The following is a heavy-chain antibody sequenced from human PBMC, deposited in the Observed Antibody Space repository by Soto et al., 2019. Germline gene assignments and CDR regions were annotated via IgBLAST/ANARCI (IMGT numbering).Heavy chain of an antibody. D-gene: IGHD2-21*01. Sequence: SETLSLTCAVSGGSISSGGYSWSWIRQPPGKGLEWIGYIYHSGSTYYNPSLKSRVTISVDRSKNQFSLMLFSVTAADTAVYYCARIPGPWGQGTSVTVSS. CDR3: ARIPGP. CDR1: GGSISSGGYS. J-gene: IGHJ5*02. CDR2: IYHSGST. V-gene: IGHV4-30-2*01.